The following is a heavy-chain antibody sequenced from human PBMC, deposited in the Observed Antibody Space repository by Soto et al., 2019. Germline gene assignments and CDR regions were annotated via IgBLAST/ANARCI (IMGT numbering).Heavy chain of an antibody. D-gene: IGHD2-15*01. V-gene: IGHV4-39*01. J-gene: IGHJ3*02. CDR1: GGSISSNSHY. CDR3: ARHQSIVVVTAARAFDI. Sequence: QLQLQESGPGLVKPSETLSLTCSVSGGSISSNSHYWVWIRQPPGKGLEWIGSIYYNGDTYYNPSLKRRVTISVDTSKNQFSVKLNSVTAADTAVYYCARHQSIVVVTAARAFDIWGQGTMVTVSS. CDR2: IYYNGDT.